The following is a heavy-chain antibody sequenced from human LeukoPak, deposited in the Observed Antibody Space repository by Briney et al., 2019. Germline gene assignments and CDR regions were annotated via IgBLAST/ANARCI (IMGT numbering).Heavy chain of an antibody. CDR1: GFTFSAYY. D-gene: IGHD1-1*01. CDR3: ARSFNWNDPLNDAFDI. J-gene: IGHJ3*02. V-gene: IGHV1-2*02. CDR2: INPYSGGT. Sequence: ASVKVSCKASGFTFSAYYMHWVRQAPGQGPEWMGWINPYSGGTKYAQRFQGRVTMTLDTFISTAYMELIRLRSDDTAVYFCARSFNWNDPLNDAFDIWGQGTMVTVSS.